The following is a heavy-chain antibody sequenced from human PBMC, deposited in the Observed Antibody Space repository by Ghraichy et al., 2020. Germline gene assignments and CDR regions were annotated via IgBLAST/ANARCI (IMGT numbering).Heavy chain of an antibody. J-gene: IGHJ6*02. V-gene: IGHV3-48*02. CDR1: GFTFSSYS. D-gene: IGHD4-23*01. Sequence: GGSLRLSCVGSGFTFSSYSMNWVRQSPGKGLEWISYITSSSRTIFYADSVKGPFTISRDNAQNSLYLQMNSLRDEDTAVYYCARGSTVVRFFYYDGMDVWGQGTTVTVSS. CDR2: ITSSSRTI. CDR3: ARGSTVVRFFYYDGMDV.